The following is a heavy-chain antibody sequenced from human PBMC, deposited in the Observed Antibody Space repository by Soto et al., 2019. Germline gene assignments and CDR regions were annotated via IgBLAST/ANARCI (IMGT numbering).Heavy chain of an antibody. J-gene: IGHJ4*02. CDR2: IYYGGST. CDR1: GGSLSSYY. Sequence: SETLSLTCTVSGGSLSSYYWSWIRQPPGKGLEWIGYIYYGGSTNYNPSLKSRVTISVDTSKNQFSLKLSSVTAADTAVYYCARFDTTGMDFDYWGQGTLVTVSS. D-gene: IGHD1-1*01. V-gene: IGHV4-59*01. CDR3: ARFDTTGMDFDY.